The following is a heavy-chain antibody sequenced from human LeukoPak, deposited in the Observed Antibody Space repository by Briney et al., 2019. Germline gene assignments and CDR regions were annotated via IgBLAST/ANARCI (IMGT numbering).Heavy chain of an antibody. CDR3: ARAARYCSSTSCYLGWFDP. D-gene: IGHD2-2*01. V-gene: IGHV4-31*03. CDR1: GGSISSGGYY. J-gene: IGHJ5*02. CDR2: IYYSGST. Sequence: SETLSLTCTVSGGSISSGGYYWRWIRQHPGKGLEWIGYIYYSGSTYYNPSLKSRVTISVDTSKNQFSLKLSSVTAADTAVYYCARAARYCSSTSCYLGWFDPWGQGTLVTVSS.